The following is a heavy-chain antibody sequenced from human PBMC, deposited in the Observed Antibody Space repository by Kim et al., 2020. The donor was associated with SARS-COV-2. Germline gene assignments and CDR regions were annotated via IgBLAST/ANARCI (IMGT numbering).Heavy chain of an antibody. J-gene: IGHJ5*02. CDR1: GFTFDDYT. CDR2: ISWDGGST. D-gene: IGHD3-10*01. V-gene: IGHV3-43*01. Sequence: GGSLRLSCAASGFTFDDYTMHWVRQAPGKGLEWVSLISWDGGSTYYADSVKGRFTISRDNSKNSLYLQMNSLRTEDTALYYCAKDSDPGYYGSGSYPGIDPWGQGTLVTVSS. CDR3: AKDSDPGYYGSGSYPGIDP.